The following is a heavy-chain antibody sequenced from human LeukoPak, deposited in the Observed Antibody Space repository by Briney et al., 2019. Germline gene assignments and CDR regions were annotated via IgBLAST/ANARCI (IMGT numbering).Heavy chain of an antibody. CDR3: AKIYGGGDCFDY. D-gene: IGHD2-21*01. Sequence: QTGGSLRLSCAASGFTFSTYAMSWVRQAPGKGLEWVSSISGSGGSTYYADSVKGRFTISRDNSKNTLYLQMNSLRAEDTAVYYCAKIYGGGDCFDYWGQGTLVTVSS. CDR1: GFTFSTYA. J-gene: IGHJ4*02. V-gene: IGHV3-23*01. CDR2: ISGSGGST.